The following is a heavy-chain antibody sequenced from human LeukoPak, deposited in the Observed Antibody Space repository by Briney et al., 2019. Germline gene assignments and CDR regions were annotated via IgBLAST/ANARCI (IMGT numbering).Heavy chain of an antibody. J-gene: IGHJ5*02. CDR3: ARESITMVRGVGPNWFDP. D-gene: IGHD3-10*01. CDR1: GGTFSSYA. CDR2: IIPIFGTA. Sequence: ASVKVSCKASGGTFSSYAISWVRQAPGQGLEWMGGIIPIFGTANYAQKFQGRVTITTDESTSTAYMELSSLRSEDTAVYYCARESITMVRGVGPNWFDPWGQGTLVTVSS. V-gene: IGHV1-69*05.